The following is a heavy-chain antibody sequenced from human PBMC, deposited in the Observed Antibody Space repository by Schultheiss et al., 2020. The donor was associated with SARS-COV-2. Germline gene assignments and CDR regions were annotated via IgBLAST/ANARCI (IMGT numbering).Heavy chain of an antibody. Sequence: SCAASGFTFSSYGMHWVRQAPGKGLEWVAVIWYDGSNKYYADSVKGRFTISRDNSKNTLYLQMNSLRAEDTAVYYCARVSGTGEYFDYWGQGTLVTVSS. J-gene: IGHJ4*02. V-gene: IGHV3-33*01. CDR2: IWYDGSNK. D-gene: IGHD1-14*01. CDR3: ARVSGTGEYFDY. CDR1: GFTFSSYG.